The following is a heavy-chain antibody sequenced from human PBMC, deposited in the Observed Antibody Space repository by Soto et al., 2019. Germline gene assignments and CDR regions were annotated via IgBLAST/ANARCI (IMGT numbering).Heavy chain of an antibody. CDR3: ARALRGYYDSYYYYMDV. CDR2: ISSSGTTV. J-gene: IGHJ6*03. Sequence: QVQLVESGGGLVKPGGSLRLSCDASGFTLRDYYMSWVRQAPGKGLEWTSYISSSGTTVYYADSVKGRFTVSRDNAENSQYLQMNSLRAEDTAVYYCARALRGYYDSYYYYMDVWGKGTTVTVSS. D-gene: IGHD3-3*01. CDR1: GFTLRDYY. V-gene: IGHV3-11*01.